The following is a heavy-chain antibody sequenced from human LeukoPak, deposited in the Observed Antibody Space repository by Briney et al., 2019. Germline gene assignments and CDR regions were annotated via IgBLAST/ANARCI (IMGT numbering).Heavy chain of an antibody. D-gene: IGHD2-2*01. CDR1: GFTFSSYE. CDR3: ARRSVVAPRGFDY. J-gene: IGHJ4*02. Sequence: PGGSLRLSCAASGFTFSSYEMNWVRQAPGKGLEWVSYISSSGSIIYYADSMKGRFTISRDNAKNSLYLQMNSLRAEDTAIYYCARRSVVAPRGFDYWGQGTLVTVSS. CDR2: ISSSGSII. V-gene: IGHV3-48*03.